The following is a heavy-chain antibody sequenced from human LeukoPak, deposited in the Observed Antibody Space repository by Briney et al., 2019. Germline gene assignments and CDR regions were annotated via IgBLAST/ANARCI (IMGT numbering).Heavy chain of an antibody. V-gene: IGHV3-23*01. J-gene: IGHJ4*02. CDR2: INGSGGNT. Sequence: GGSLRLSCAASGFTFSSYAMSWVRQAPGKGLEWVSAINGSGGNTYYADSVKGRFTISRDNSKNTLYLQMNSLRAEDTAVYYCAKDADILTGFDYWGQGTLVTVS. CDR1: GFTFSSYA. D-gene: IGHD3-9*01. CDR3: AKDADILTGFDY.